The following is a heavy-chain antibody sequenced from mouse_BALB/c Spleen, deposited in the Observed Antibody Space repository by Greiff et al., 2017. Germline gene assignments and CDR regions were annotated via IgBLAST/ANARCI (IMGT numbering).Heavy chain of an antibody. J-gene: IGHJ1*01. CDR2: ISYSGST. D-gene: IGHD1-1*01. CDR1: GYSITSDYA. V-gene: IGHV3-2*02. Sequence: VQLQQSGPGLVKPSQSLSLTCTVTGYSITSDYAWNWIRQFPGNKLEWMGYISYSGSTSYNPSLKSRISITRDTSKNQFFLQLNSVTTEDTATYYCARYLTYYGSSYWYFDVWGAGTTVTVSS. CDR3: ARYLTYYGSSYWYFDV.